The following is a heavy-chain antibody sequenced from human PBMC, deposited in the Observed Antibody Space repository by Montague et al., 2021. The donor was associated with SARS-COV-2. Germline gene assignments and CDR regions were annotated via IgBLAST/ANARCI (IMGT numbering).Heavy chain of an antibody. D-gene: IGHD6-25*01. Sequence: TLSLTYTVSIGSISSGSYYWSWIRQPAGKGLEWIGRIYTSGSTNYNPSLKSRVTISVDTSKNQFSLKLSSVTAADTAVYYCARDGYSSGWNGLHWFDPWGQGTLSPSPQ. V-gene: IGHV4-61*02. CDR3: ARDGYSSGWNGLHWFDP. CDR2: IYTSGST. J-gene: IGHJ5*02. CDR1: IGSISSGSYY.